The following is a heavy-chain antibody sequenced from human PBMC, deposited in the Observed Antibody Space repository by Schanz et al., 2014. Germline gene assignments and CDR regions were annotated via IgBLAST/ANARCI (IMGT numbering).Heavy chain of an antibody. V-gene: IGHV3-7*02. D-gene: IGHD5-18*01. CDR3: VRVSFADPRLYRGMDRDIDY. CDR2: IKEDGSVK. J-gene: IGHJ4*02. CDR1: TFTFSSDW. Sequence: EVQLVESGGGLVQPGGSLRLSCAASTFTFSSDWMSWVRQAPGKGLGWVANIKEDGSVKDYVDSVKGRFTISRDNSKNTLYLQMNNLRAEDTAVYYCVRVSFADPRLYRGMDRDIDYWGQGTLVTVSS.